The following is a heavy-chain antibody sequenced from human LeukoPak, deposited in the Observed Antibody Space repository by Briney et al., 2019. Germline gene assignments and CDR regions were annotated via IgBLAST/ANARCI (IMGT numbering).Heavy chain of an antibody. D-gene: IGHD6-19*01. CDR1: GGSISSYY. J-gene: IGHJ4*02. V-gene: IGHV4-59*01. CDR3: ARGVAGTGIDY. CDR2: IYYSGST. Sequence: SETLSLTCTVSGGSISSYYWSWIRQPPGKGLEWIGYIYYSGSTNYNPSLKSRVTISVDTSKNQFSLKLSSVTAADTAAYYCARGVAGTGIDYWGQGTLVTVSS.